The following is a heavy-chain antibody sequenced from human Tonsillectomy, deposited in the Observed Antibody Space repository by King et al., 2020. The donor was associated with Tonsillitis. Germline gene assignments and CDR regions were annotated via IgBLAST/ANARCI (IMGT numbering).Heavy chain of an antibody. CDR1: GFTFSSYA. CDR3: AKVLGFCSGGSCNPTPLDY. J-gene: IGHJ4*02. V-gene: IGHV3-23*04. D-gene: IGHD2-15*01. Sequence: VQLVESGGGLVQPGGSLRLSCAASGFTFSSYAMSWVRQAPGKGLEWVSAISGSGGSTYYADSVKGRFTISRDNSKNTLYLQMNSLRAEDTAVYYCAKVLGFCSGGSCNPTPLDYWGQGTLVTVSS. CDR2: ISGSGGST.